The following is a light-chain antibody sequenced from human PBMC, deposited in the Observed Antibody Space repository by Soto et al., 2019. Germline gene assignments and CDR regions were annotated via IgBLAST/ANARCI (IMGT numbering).Light chain of an antibody. V-gene: IGKV1-16*02. Sequence: DIQMTQSPSSLSASVGDRVTITCRASQDINKYLVWFQQRPGKAPKPLIYDASSLQSGVPSKFSGSGSGTDFTLTITSLQPGDFATYYCQQYKYYPITFGQGTRLEIE. CDR2: DAS. CDR3: QQYKYYPIT. CDR1: QDINKY. J-gene: IGKJ5*01.